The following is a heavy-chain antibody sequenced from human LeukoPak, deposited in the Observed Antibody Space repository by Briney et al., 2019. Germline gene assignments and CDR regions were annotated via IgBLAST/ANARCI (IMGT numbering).Heavy chain of an antibody. CDR3: AREGVAALFDY. D-gene: IGHD6-19*01. CDR1: GFTFSSYS. J-gene: IGHJ4*02. CDR2: ISSGSSYI. Sequence: PGGSLRLSCAASGFTFSSYSMNWVRQAPGKGLEWVSTISSGSSYIYYADSVKGRFTFSRDNAKNSLYLQMNSLRAEDTAVYYCAREGVAALFDYWGQGTLVTVSS. V-gene: IGHV3-21*01.